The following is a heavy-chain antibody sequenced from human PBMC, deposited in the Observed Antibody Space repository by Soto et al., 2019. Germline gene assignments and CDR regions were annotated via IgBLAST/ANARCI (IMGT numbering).Heavy chain of an antibody. V-gene: IGHV5-51*01. CDR1: GYSFTTQW. Sequence: PGESLTISCKGSGYSFTTQWIGWVRQMPGKGLEWMGIIFPGDSDTRYSPSFQGQVTISADKSISTAYLQWSRLKASDTAMYYCPGRRRDILIGYHGTVDEWGSGTIVTVS. CDR3: PGRRRDILIGYHGTVDE. D-gene: IGHD3-9*01. CDR2: IFPGDSDT. J-gene: IGHJ4*02.